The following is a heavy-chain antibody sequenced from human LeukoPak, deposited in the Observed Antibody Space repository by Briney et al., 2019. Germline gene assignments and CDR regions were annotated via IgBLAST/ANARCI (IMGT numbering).Heavy chain of an antibody. J-gene: IGHJ3*02. CDR1: GFTFSSYR. D-gene: IGHD3-10*01. V-gene: IGHV3-48*04. CDR2: ISSSSATI. CDR3: ARDYYGSGSYPDAFDI. Sequence: GGSLRLSCAASGFTFSSYRMNWVRQAPGKGPEWVSYISSSSATIYYADSVKGRFTISRDNARNSLYLQMNSLRAEDTAIYYCARDYYGSGSYPDAFDIWGQGTMVTVSS.